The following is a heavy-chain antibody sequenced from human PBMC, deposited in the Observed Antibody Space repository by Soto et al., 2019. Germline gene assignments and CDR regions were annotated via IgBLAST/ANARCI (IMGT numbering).Heavy chain of an antibody. CDR1: GYTFTSYA. V-gene: IGHV1-3*01. CDR2: INAGNGNT. CDR3: ASGPGGPDGPGDY. Sequence: QVQLVQSGAEVKKPGASVKVSCKASGYTFTSYAMHWVRQAPGQRLEWMGWINAGNGNTKYSQKFQGRVTITRDTAGNTADMELSSLRSEDTAGYYCASGPGGPDGPGDYWGQGTLVTVSS. D-gene: IGHD2-15*01. J-gene: IGHJ4*02.